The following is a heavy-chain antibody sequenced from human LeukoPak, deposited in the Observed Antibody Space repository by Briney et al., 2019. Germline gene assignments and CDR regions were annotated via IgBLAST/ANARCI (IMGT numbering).Heavy chain of an antibody. J-gene: IGHJ4*02. CDR2: IYYSGST. Sequence: SETLSLTCTVSGGSISSSSYYWGWIRQPPGKGLEWFGSIYYSGSTYYNSSLKSRVTISVDTSKNQFSLKLSSVTAADTAVYYCARGSGSYPFEYWGQGTLVTVSS. V-gene: IGHV4-39*07. CDR1: GGSISSSSYY. D-gene: IGHD3-10*01. CDR3: ARGSGSYPFEY.